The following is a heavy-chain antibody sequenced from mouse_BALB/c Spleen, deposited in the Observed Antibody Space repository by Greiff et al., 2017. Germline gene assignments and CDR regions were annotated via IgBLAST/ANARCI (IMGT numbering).Heavy chain of an antibody. V-gene: IGHV10-1*02. CDR2: IRSKSNNYAT. CDR3: VRENDGSREYAMEY. J-gene: IGHJ4*01. CDR1: GFTFNTYA. Sequence: DVKLVESGGGLVQPKGSLKLSCAASGFTFNTYAMNWVRQAPGKGLEWVARIRSKSNNYATYYADSVKDRVTISRDDSQSMLYLQMNNLKTEDTAMYYCVRENDGSREYAMEYWGEGTAVTVSS. D-gene: IGHD1-1*01.